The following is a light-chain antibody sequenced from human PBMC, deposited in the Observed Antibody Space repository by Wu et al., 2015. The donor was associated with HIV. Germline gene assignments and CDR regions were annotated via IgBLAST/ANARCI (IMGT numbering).Light chain of an antibody. CDR1: QSVSKN. CDR3: QQYINWPPRYT. V-gene: IGKV3-15*01. Sequence: EIVMTQSPVTLSVSPGERATLSCRASQSVSKNLAWYQQKLGQAPRLLIYGASTRATGTPDRFSGSGSGTELTLTISAVESEDFAVYFCQQYINWPPRYTFGQGTKLDIK. CDR2: GAS. J-gene: IGKJ2*01.